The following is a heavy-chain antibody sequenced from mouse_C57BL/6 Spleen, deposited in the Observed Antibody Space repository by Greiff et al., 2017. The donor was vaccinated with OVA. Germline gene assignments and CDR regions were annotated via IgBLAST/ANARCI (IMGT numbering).Heavy chain of an antibody. J-gene: IGHJ2*01. Sequence: EVQLQQSGPELVKPGASVKISCKASGYTFTDYYMNWVKQSHGKSLEWIGDINPNNGGTSYNQKFKGKATLTVDKSSSTAYMELRSRTSEDSAVYYCAKGIYGSSFDYWGQGTTLTVSS. D-gene: IGHD1-1*01. CDR3: AKGIYGSSFDY. CDR1: GYTFTDYY. V-gene: IGHV1-26*01. CDR2: INPNNGGT.